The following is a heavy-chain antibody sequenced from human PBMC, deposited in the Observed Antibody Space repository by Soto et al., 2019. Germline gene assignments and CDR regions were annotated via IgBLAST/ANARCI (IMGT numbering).Heavy chain of an antibody. J-gene: IGHJ4*02. CDR1: GFTFSSYA. Sequence: QVLLVDSGGGVVQPGRSLRLSCAASGFTFSSYAMNWVRQAPGKGLEWVALISHDGINKYYADSVRGRFTISRDSSTNTLYLQMNSRRAADTAVYYCGRCTSTSCHLGSDYWGQGTLVTVSS. V-gene: IGHV3-30-3*01. CDR2: ISHDGINK. CDR3: GRCTSTSCHLGSDY. D-gene: IGHD2-2*01.